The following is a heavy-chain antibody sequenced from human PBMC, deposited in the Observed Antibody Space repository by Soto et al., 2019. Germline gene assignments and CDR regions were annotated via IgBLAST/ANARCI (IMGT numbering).Heavy chain of an antibody. CDR3: AKDLIAVAGTCADY. J-gene: IGHJ4*02. CDR2: ISYDGSNK. D-gene: IGHD6-19*01. CDR1: GFTFSSYG. Sequence: ESGGGVVQPGRSLRLSCAASGFTFSSYGMHWVRQAPGKGLEWVAVISYDGSNKYYADSVKGRFTISRDNSKNTLYLQMNSLRAEDTAVYYCAKDLIAVAGTCADYWGQGTLVTVSS. V-gene: IGHV3-30*18.